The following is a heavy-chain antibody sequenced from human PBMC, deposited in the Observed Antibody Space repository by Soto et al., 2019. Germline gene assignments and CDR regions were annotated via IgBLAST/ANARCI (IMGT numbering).Heavy chain of an antibody. J-gene: IGHJ4*02. Sequence: SETLSLTCTVSGGSISSGSYYWGWIRQPPGKGLEWIGSISYSGTTYYNPSLRSRVSISVDTSKNEFSLRLSSVTAADTAVYFCARSVAVPGAHIDYWGQGTQVTVSS. CDR1: GGSISSGSYY. CDR3: ARSVAVPGAHIDY. V-gene: IGHV4-39*07. CDR2: ISYSGTT. D-gene: IGHD6-19*01.